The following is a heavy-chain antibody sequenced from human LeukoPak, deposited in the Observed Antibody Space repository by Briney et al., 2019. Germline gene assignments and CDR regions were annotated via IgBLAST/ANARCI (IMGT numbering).Heavy chain of an antibody. V-gene: IGHV5-51*07. CDR2: IYPGDSDT. D-gene: IGHD6-19*01. CDR3: ARPLIPVAEDAFDI. J-gene: IGHJ3*02. Sequence: GESLKISCKGSGYRFTNYWIGWVHQMPGKGLEWMGIIYPGDSDTKYSPSFQGQVTISADKSISTAYLQWNSLKASDTAMYYCARPLIPVAEDAFDIWGQGTMVTVSS. CDR1: GYRFTNYW.